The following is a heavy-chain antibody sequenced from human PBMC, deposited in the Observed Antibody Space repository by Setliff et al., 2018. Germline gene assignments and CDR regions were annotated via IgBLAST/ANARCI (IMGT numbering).Heavy chain of an antibody. J-gene: IGHJ4*01. CDR1: GFTVSSSD. CDR2: LSGDGNA. D-gene: IGHD7-27*01. V-gene: IGHV3-53*05. CDR3: GRDLNNLGFIDF. Sequence: GGSLRLSCATSGFTVSSSDMSWVRQAPGKGLEWISVLSGDGNAYYSDSVKGRFTISRDRSRNTVELQMDSLRDEDTAVYYCGRDLNNLGFIDFWGHGTPVTVSS.